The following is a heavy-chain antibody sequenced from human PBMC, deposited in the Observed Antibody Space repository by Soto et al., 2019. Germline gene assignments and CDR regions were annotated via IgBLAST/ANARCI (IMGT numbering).Heavy chain of an antibody. CDR3: ASPSPTVTTAQFDY. D-gene: IGHD4-17*01. CDR1: GFTFSSYA. CDR2: ISSSSSYI. Sequence: GGSLRLSCAASGFTFSSYAMSWVRQAPGKGLEWVSSISSSSSYIYYADSVKGRFTISRDNAKNSLYLQMNSLRAEDTAVYYCASPSPTVTTAQFDYWVQGTLVTVSS. J-gene: IGHJ4*02. V-gene: IGHV3-21*01.